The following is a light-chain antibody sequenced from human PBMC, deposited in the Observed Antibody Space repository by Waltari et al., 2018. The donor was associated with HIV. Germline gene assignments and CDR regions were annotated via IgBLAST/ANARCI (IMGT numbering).Light chain of an antibody. CDR2: SNN. V-gene: IGLV1-44*01. CDR3: AAWDDSLNGYWV. J-gene: IGLJ3*02. CDR1: SSTIGSNT. Sequence: QSVLTQPPSASGTPGQRVTLSCSGSSSTIGSNTVTWYQQLPGTAPKLLIYSNNQRPSGVPDRFSGSKSGTSASLAISGLQSEDEADYYCAAWDDSLNGYWVFGGGTKLTVL.